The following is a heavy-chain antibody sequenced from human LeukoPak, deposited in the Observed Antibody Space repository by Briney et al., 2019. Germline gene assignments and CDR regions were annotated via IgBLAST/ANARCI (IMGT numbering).Heavy chain of an antibody. V-gene: IGHV3-23*01. J-gene: IGHJ6*04. D-gene: IGHD3-10*02. CDR1: GFTFSSYG. CDR2: ISGSGGST. CDR3: AELGITMIGGV. Sequence: GGSQRLSCAASGFTFSSYGMSWVRQAPGKGLEWVSAISGSGGSTYYADSVKGRFTISRDNAKNSLYLQMNSLRAEDTAVYYCAELGITMIGGVWGKGTTVTISS.